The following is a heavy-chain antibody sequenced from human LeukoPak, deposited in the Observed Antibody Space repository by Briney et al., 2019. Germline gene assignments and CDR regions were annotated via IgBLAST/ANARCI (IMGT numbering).Heavy chain of an antibody. Sequence: QPGGSLRLSCAATGFTFSSYAMTWVRQAPGKGLEWVSGISGSGDTTYYADSVKGRFTISRDNSKNTLYLQMNSLRAEDTAVYYCATYCSGGSCYGYWGQGTLVTVSS. CDR1: GFTFSSYA. CDR2: ISGSGDTT. CDR3: ATYCSGGSCYGY. D-gene: IGHD2-15*01. V-gene: IGHV3-23*01. J-gene: IGHJ4*02.